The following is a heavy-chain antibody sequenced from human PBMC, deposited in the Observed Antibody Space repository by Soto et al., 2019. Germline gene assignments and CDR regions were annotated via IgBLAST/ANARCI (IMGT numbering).Heavy chain of an antibody. J-gene: IGHJ5*02. Sequence: ASVKVSCKGSGYDFTTYGITWVRQAPGQGLEWMAWISAHNGNTNYAPNLQGRVTVTRDTSTSTAYMELSSLRSEDTAIYYCARFVLRGLILNSSFDPWGQGTLVTVSS. D-gene: IGHD3-10*01. V-gene: IGHV1-18*01. CDR1: GYDFTTYG. CDR2: ISAHNGNT. CDR3: ARFVLRGLILNSSFDP.